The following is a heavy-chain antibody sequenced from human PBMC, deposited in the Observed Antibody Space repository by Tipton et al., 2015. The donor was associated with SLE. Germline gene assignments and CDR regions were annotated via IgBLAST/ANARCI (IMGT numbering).Heavy chain of an antibody. V-gene: IGHV3-23*01. D-gene: IGHD6-13*01. J-gene: IGHJ3*02. CDR2: ISGSGGST. CDR3: VKEKGYSSSFDAFDI. Sequence: SLRLSCAASGFTFSSYAMSWVRQAPGKGLEWVSDISGSGGSTYYADSVKGRFTISRDNSKNTLYLQMSSLRADDTAVYYCVKEKGYSSSFDAFDIWGQGTMVIVSS. CDR1: GFTFSSYA.